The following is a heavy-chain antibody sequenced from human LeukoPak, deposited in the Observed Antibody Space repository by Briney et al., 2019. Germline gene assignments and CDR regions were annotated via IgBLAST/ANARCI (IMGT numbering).Heavy chain of an antibody. Sequence: SSETLSLTCTVSGGSISTYYWSWIRQPPGKGLEWIGYTSYSGSTNYNPSLKSRVTISVDTTKNHVSLRLSSVTAADTAMYYCARHSQRQWEVVRGWDYWGQGILVTVSS. CDR1: GGSISTYY. CDR3: ARHSQRQWEVVRGWDY. CDR2: TSYSGST. V-gene: IGHV4-59*08. D-gene: IGHD1-26*01. J-gene: IGHJ4*02.